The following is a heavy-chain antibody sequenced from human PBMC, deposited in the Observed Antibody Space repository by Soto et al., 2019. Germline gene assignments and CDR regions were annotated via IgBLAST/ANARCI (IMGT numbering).Heavy chain of an antibody. CDR2: ILSNDEK. V-gene: IGHV2-26*01. CDR1: GFSLSNTRMG. CDR3: ARIPFGSGWGGFDP. D-gene: IGHD6-19*01. J-gene: IGHJ5*02. Sequence: QVTLKESGPVLVKPTETLTLTCTVSGFSLSNTRMGVSWIRQPPGKALEWLAHILSNDEKSYSTSLKSRLTISKDTSERQVVPTMTNMDPVATATYYCARIPFGSGWGGFDPWGQGTLVTVSS.